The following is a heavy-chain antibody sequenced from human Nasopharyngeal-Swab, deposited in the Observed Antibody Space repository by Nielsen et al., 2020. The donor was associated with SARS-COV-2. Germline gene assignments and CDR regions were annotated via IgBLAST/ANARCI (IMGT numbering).Heavy chain of an antibody. J-gene: IGHJ6*02. Sequence: SNTLSPTFAVHDGSFSGYYWSWIPQPPGKGLEWIGEINHSGSTNYNPSLKSRVTISVDTSKNQFSLKLSSVTAADTAVYYCARGLSIAVGYYYYYGMDVWGQGTTVTVSS. CDR2: INHSGST. CDR1: DGSFSGYY. D-gene: IGHD6-19*01. CDR3: ARGLSIAVGYYYYYGMDV. V-gene: IGHV4-34*01.